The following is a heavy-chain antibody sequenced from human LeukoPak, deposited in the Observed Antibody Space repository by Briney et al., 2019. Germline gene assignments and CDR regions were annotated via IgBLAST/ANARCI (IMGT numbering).Heavy chain of an antibody. V-gene: IGHV3-9*01. Sequence: GGSLRLSCAASGFTYDDYAMHLVRQAPGKGLEWVSGISWNSGSIGYADSVKGRFTISRDNAKNSLYLQMNSLRAEDTALYYCAKDFSVAGIWGGHYYYYGMDVWGQGTTVTVSS. CDR3: AKDFSVAGIWGGHYYYYGMDV. CDR2: ISWNSGSI. CDR1: GFTYDDYA. D-gene: IGHD6-19*01. J-gene: IGHJ6*02.